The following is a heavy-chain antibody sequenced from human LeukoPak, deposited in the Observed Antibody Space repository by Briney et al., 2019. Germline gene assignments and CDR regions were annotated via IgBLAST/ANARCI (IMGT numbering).Heavy chain of an antibody. CDR2: IYSGGST. CDR3: ARVSGWYSYFDY. CDR1: GFTVSSNY. D-gene: IGHD6-13*01. J-gene: IGHJ4*02. V-gene: IGHV3-53*01. Sequence: PGGSLRLSCAASGFTVSSNYMSWVRQAPGKGLEWVSVIYSGGSTYYADSVKGRLTISRDNSKNTLYLQMNSLRAEDTAVYYCARVSGWYSYFDYWGQGTLVTVSS.